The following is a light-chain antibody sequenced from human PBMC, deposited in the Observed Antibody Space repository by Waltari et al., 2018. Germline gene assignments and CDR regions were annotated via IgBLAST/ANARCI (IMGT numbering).Light chain of an antibody. Sequence: QSALTQPASVSGSPGQSITIPCPGGSNNFGNYYLISWYQQHPGKAPKLVIFEGSKRPSGVSDRFSGSHSDNSASLTISGLQAEDEADYYCCSYGGRTTIFGGGTRLTVL. CDR2: EGS. CDR1: SNNFGNYYL. J-gene: IGLJ2*01. CDR3: CSYGGRTTI. V-gene: IGLV2-23*01.